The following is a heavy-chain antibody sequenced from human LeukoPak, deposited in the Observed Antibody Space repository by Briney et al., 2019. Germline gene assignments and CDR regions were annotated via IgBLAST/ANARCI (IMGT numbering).Heavy chain of an antibody. J-gene: IGHJ6*04. CDR1: GGSISNYY. CDR2: IYYSGGT. V-gene: IGHV4-59*01. D-gene: IGHD5-18*01. Sequence: SETLSLTCTVSGGSISNYYRSWIRQPPGEGLEWVWNIYYSGGTNYNPSLKGRVTISVDTSKNQFSLKLCSVTAADTAVYYCARDGEYSYGPGGYYYYGMDVWGKGTTVTVSS. CDR3: ARDGEYSYGPGGYYYYGMDV.